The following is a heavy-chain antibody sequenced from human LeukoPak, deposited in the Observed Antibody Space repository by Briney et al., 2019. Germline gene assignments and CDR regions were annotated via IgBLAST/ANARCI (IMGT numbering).Heavy chain of an antibody. CDR2: IYYSGST. D-gene: IGHD6-13*01. V-gene: IGHV4-31*03. CDR3: AREAVYGGYSSRAVDY. Sequence: SQTLSLTCTVSGGSISSGGYYWSWIRQHPGKGLEWIGYIYYSGSTYYNPSLKSRVTISVDTSKNQCSLKLSSVTAADTAVYYCAREAVYGGYSSRAVDYWGQGTLVTVSS. J-gene: IGHJ4*02. CDR1: GGSISSGGYY.